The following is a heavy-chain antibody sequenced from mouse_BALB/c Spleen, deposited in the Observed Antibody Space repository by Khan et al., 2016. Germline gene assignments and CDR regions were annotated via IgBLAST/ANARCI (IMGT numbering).Heavy chain of an antibody. D-gene: IGHD1-3*01. CDR1: GYTFTNYG. CDR2: INTYTGEP. J-gene: IGHJ2*01. Sequence: QIQLVQSGPELKKPGETVKISCKASGYTFTNYGMNWVKQAPGKGLKWMGWINTYTGEPTYTADFKGRFAFSLETSASTAYLQIINLRNEDTATYFCARSGDNYDFDYWGQGTTLTVSS. V-gene: IGHV9-3-1*01. CDR3: ARSGDNYDFDY.